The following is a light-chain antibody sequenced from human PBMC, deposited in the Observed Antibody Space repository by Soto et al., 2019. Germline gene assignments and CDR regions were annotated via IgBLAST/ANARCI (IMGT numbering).Light chain of an antibody. CDR1: SSNIGAGYD. Sequence: QAVVTQPPSVSGAPGQRVTISCTGSSSNIGAGYDVHWYQQLPGTAPKLLIYGNSNRPSGVPDRFSGSKSGTSASLAITGLQAEDEADYYCQSYDSSQGVFGGWTKVTVL. J-gene: IGLJ2*01. V-gene: IGLV1-40*01. CDR2: GNS. CDR3: QSYDSSQGV.